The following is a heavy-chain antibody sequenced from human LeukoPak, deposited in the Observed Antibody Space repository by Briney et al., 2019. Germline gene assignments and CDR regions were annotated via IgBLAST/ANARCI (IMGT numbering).Heavy chain of an antibody. D-gene: IGHD2-2*01. CDR2: INTDGSST. Sequence: GGSLRLSCAASGFTFSSYWMHWVRQAPGKGLVWVSRINTDGSSTSYADSVKGRFTISRDNAKNTLYLQMNSLRAEDTAVYYCAKDKGRDIVVVPAAIEDVWGKGTTVTVSS. J-gene: IGHJ6*04. CDR3: AKDKGRDIVVVPAAIEDV. CDR1: GFTFSSYW. V-gene: IGHV3-74*01.